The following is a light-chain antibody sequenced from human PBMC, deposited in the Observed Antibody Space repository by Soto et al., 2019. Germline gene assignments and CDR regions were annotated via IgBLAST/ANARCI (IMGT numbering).Light chain of an antibody. V-gene: IGLV1-40*01. CDR3: QSYDSSLSGSV. CDR2: GNN. J-gene: IGLJ3*02. CDR1: SFNIGAGYD. Sequence: QSVLTQPPSVSGAPGQRVTISCTGSSFNIGAGYDVHWYQQLPGTAPKLLIYGNNNRPSGVTDRFSGSKSDTSASLAITGLRAEDEADYYCQSYDSSLSGSVFGGGTKLTVL.